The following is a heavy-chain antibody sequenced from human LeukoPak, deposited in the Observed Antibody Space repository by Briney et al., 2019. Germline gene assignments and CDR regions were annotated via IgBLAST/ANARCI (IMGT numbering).Heavy chain of an antibody. J-gene: IGHJ4*02. D-gene: IGHD3-22*01. V-gene: IGHV3-23*01. CDR2: ISGSGGST. Sequence: SGGSLRLSCAASGFTFSSYAMSWVRQAPGKGLEWVSAISGSGGSTYYADSVKGRFTISRDNSKNTLYLQMNSLRAEDTAVYYCAKVVRYYYDSSYYFDYWGQGTLVTVS. CDR1: GFTFSSYA. CDR3: AKVVRYYYDSSYYFDY.